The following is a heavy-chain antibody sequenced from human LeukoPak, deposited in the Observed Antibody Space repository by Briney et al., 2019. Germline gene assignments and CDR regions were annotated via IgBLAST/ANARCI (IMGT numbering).Heavy chain of an antibody. J-gene: IGHJ6*02. V-gene: IGHV1-8*02. CDR2: MNPNSGNT. D-gene: IGHD6-13*01. Sequence: GASVKVSCKASGYTFTSYDINWVRQATGQGLEWMGWMNPNSGNTGYAQKFQGRVTMTRNTSISTAYMELSSLRSEDTAVYYCARGRLGSCWFDYYYYYGMDVWGQGTTVTVSS. CDR3: ARGRLGSCWFDYYYYYGMDV. CDR1: GYTFTSYD.